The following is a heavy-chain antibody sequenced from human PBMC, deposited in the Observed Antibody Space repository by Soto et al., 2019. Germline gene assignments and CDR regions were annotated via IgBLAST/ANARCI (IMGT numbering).Heavy chain of an antibody. V-gene: IGHV1-58*01. D-gene: IGHD3-10*01. J-gene: IGHJ6*02. Sequence: GASVKVSCKASGFTFTSSAVQWVRQARGQRPEWIAWIVVGSGNTNYAQKFQERVTITRDMSTSTAYMELSSLRSEDTAVYYCAADLARITMVRGVMPSYYYYGMDVWGQGTTVTVSS. CDR3: AADLARITMVRGVMPSYYYYGMDV. CDR1: GFTFTSSA. CDR2: IVVGSGNT.